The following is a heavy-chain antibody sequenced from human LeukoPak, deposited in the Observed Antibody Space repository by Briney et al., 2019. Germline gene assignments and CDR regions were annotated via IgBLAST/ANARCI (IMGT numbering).Heavy chain of an antibody. CDR1: GFTFTKYW. CDR2: IKQDGSDK. CDR3: ARRFDY. J-gene: IGHJ4*02. Sequence: GGSLRLSCAASGFTFTKYWMTWVRQAPGKGLEWVGNIKQDGSDKNYMDSVKGRFTISRDNTKNSVYLQMSSLRAEDTAVYYCARRFDYWGQGTLVTVSS. V-gene: IGHV3-7*01.